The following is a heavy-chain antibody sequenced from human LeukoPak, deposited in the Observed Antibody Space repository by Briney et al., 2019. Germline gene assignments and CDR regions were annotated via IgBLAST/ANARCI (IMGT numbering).Heavy chain of an antibody. CDR3: ARGGDYDILTGHDY. Sequence: GGSLRLSCAASGFTFSSYGMHWVRQAPGKGLEWMAVIWYDGSNKYYADSVKGRFTISRDNSKNTLYLQMNSLRAEDTAVYYCARGGDYDILTGHDYWGQGTLVTVSS. D-gene: IGHD3-9*01. V-gene: IGHV3-33*01. CDR2: IWYDGSNK. J-gene: IGHJ4*02. CDR1: GFTFSSYG.